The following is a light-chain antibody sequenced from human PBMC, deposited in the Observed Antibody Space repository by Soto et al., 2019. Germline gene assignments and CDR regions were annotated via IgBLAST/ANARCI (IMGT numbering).Light chain of an antibody. CDR3: CSYAGSYAWV. CDR2: AVN. CDR1: TSDVGDYNY. J-gene: IGLJ3*02. V-gene: IGLV2-11*01. Sequence: QSALTQPRSVSGAPGQSVTISCTGTTSDVGDYNYVSWYQQHPGKATKLLIYAVNMPPSGVPDRFSGSKSGHTASLTISGLQAEEEADYSCCSYAGSYAWVFGGGTKVTVL.